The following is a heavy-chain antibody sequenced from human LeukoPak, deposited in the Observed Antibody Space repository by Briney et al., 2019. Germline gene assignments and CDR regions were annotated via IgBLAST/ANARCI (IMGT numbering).Heavy chain of an antibody. J-gene: IGHJ4*02. V-gene: IGHV3-23*01. Sequence: KAGGSLRLSCVVSGFTFSTYAMSWVRQAPGKGLEWVSGISPSGDITYYADSVKGRFTISRDNSKNTLYLEVISLTAEDTAVYYCAKDDAWLRFGEWSQGTLVTVSS. CDR3: AKDDAWLRFGE. CDR2: ISPSGDIT. D-gene: IGHD3-10*01. CDR1: GFTFSTYA.